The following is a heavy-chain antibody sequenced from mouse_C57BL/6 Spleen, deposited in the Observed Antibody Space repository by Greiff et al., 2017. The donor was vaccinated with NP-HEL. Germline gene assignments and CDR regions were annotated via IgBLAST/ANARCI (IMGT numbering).Heavy chain of an antibody. CDR2: INYDGSST. CDR3: ARDDIGGFLSWYFDV. Sequence: EVKVVESEGGLVQPGSSMKLSCTASGFTFSDYYMAWVRQVPEKGLEWVANINYDGSSTYYLDSLKSRFIISRDNAKNILYLQMSSLKSEDTATYYCARDDIGGFLSWYFDVWGTGTTVTVSS. CDR1: GFTFSDYY. D-gene: IGHD1-1*02. J-gene: IGHJ1*03. V-gene: IGHV5-16*01.